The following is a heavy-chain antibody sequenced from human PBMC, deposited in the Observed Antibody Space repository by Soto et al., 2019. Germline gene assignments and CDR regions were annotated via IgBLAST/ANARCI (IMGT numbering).Heavy chain of an antibody. D-gene: IGHD3-10*01. CDR1: GFSLSTSGMC. CDR3: ARMWYYYGSGSYATHFDS. CDR2: IDWDDDK. Sequence: SGPTRVNPTQTRTLTCTVSGFSLSTSGMCVSWIRQPPGKALEWLALIDWDDDKYYSTSLKTRLTISKDTSKNQVVLTMTNMDPVDTATYYCARMWYYYGSGSYATHFDSWGQGTLVTV. J-gene: IGHJ4*02. V-gene: IGHV2-70*01.